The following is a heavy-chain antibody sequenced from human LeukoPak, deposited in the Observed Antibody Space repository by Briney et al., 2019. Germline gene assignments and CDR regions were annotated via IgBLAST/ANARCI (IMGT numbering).Heavy chain of an antibody. CDR1: GFTFSSYA. D-gene: IGHD6-19*01. Sequence: PGGSLRLSCAASGFTFSSYAMHWVRQAPGKGLEWVAVISYDGSNKYYADSVKGRFTISRDNSKNTLYLQMNSLRAEDTAVYYCAREWLVHYFDYWGQGTLVTVSS. CDR2: ISYDGSNK. CDR3: AREWLVHYFDY. V-gene: IGHV3-30-3*01. J-gene: IGHJ4*02.